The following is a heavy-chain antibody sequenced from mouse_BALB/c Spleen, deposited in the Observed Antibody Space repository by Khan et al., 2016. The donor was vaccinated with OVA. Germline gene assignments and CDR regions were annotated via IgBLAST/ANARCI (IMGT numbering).Heavy chain of an antibody. CDR3: ARNAYFGNYFDY. D-gene: IGHD2-10*01. CDR1: GYTFTNYW. Sequence: QVQLKQSGAELVKPGASVKLSCKTSGYTFTNYWVHWVKQRPGQGLEWIGEIYPGDGRSNNNENFKNKATLTVDISSTTAYMQLSSLTSEDSAVYYGARNAYFGNYFDYWGQGTTLTVSS. J-gene: IGHJ2*01. V-gene: IGHV1S81*02. CDR2: IYPGDGRS.